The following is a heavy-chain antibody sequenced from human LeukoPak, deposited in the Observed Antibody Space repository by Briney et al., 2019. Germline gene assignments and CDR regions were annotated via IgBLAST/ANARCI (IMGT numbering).Heavy chain of an antibody. CDR3: ARETATTADGLDV. CDR2: ITPSDGAT. D-gene: IGHD1-1*01. Sequence: ASVKVSCKASGYTXTNYYIHGVRQAPGQGLEWMGIITPSDGATTYAQRFQGRVTMTRDTSTSTVYLDLRGLRSEDTAVYYCARETATTADGLDVWGQGTTVTVSS. CDR1: GYTXTNYY. J-gene: IGHJ6*02. V-gene: IGHV1-46*01.